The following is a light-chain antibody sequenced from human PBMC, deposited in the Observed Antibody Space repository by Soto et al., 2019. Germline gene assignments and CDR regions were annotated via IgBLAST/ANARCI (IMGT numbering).Light chain of an antibody. CDR3: CSYARSFVHFV. CDR2: DVT. J-gene: IGLJ1*01. CDR1: DSDVESYNF. V-gene: IGLV2-23*02. Sequence: QSALTQPASVSGSPGQSITISCTGSDSDVESYNFVSWYQQHPGEVPTLIIYDVTNRPSGVSDRFSGSKSGNTASLTIAGLRSEDAADYYCCSYARSFVHFVFGTGTKVTVL.